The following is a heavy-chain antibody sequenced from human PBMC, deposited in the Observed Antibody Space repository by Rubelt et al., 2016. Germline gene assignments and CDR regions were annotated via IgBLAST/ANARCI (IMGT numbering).Heavy chain of an antibody. CDR2: IYYSGNT. CDR1: GGSISSSTHY. J-gene: IGHJ4*02. V-gene: IGHV4-39*01. Sequence: QLQLQESGPGLVRPSETLSLTCTVSGGSISSSTHYWGWIRQPPGKGLEWIGSIYYSGNTYHNPSLKSRVTISLDTSKNQFALKRTSVTAADTAVYACARQVRDTRGQNSAGYWGQGTLVTVSS. CDR3: ARQVRDTRGQNSAGY. D-gene: IGHD3-22*01.